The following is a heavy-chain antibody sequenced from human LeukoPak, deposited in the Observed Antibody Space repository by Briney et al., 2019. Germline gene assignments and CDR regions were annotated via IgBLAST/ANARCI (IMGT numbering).Heavy chain of an antibody. J-gene: IGHJ4*02. CDR1: GCTFSSYD. CDR3: AKDVARRYCSGGSCYRPPPLDY. CDR2: IDTAGDT. Sequence: GGSLRLSCAASGCTFSSYDMHWVRQATGKGLEWVSAIDTAGDTYYPGSVKGRFTISRDNSKNTLYLQMNSLRAEDTAVYYCAKDVARRYCSGGSCYRPPPLDYWGQGTLVTVSS. V-gene: IGHV3-13*01. D-gene: IGHD2-15*01.